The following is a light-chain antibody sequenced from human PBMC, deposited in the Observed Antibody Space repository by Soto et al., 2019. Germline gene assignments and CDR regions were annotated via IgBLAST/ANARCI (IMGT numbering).Light chain of an antibody. CDR1: QSVSSSY. Sequence: EIVLTQSPGTLSLSPGERATLSCRASQSVSSSYLAWYQRKPGQAPRLLIYGASNRATGIPNRFSGSGSGTDFTLTITRLEPEDFVVYYCQQYGSSPPTFGQGTKVEI. J-gene: IGKJ1*01. CDR3: QQYGSSPPT. V-gene: IGKV3-20*01. CDR2: GAS.